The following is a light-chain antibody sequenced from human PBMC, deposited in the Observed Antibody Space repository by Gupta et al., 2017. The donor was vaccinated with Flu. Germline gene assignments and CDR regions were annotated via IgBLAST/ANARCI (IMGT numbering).Light chain of an antibody. J-gene: IGKJ5*01. Sequence: DIQLTQSPSFLSASVGDRVTITCRASQGISSYLAWYQQKPGKAPKLLIYAASTLQSGVPSRFSGSGSGTEFTLTISSLHPEDFATYYCQQLNSYPLTFGQGTQVEIK. CDR3: QQLNSYPLT. CDR2: AAS. CDR1: QGISSY. V-gene: IGKV1-9*01.